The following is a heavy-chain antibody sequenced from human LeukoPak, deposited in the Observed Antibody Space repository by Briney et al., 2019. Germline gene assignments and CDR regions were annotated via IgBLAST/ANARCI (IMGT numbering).Heavy chain of an antibody. V-gene: IGHV3-48*03. CDR1: GFTFSTYE. Sequence: GGSLRLSCAASGFTFSTYEMNWVRQAPGKGLEWVSYISSSGNTIYYADSVKGRFTISRDNAQNSLYLQMNSLRAEDTAVYYCAELGITMIGGVWGKGTTVTISS. J-gene: IGHJ6*04. CDR2: ISSSGNTI. CDR3: AELGITMIGGV. D-gene: IGHD3-10*02.